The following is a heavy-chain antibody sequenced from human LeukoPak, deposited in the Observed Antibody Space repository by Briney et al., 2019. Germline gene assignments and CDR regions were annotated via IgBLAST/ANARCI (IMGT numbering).Heavy chain of an antibody. CDR1: GFTFSNSA. V-gene: IGHV3-64*01. CDR2: ITSNGDRT. CDR3: ARVGSWDAFDI. Sequence: GGSLRLSCAASGFTFSNSAMHWVRQAPGKGPEYVSAITSNGDRTYYANSVKGRFTISRDNSKNTLYLQMGSLRAEDMAVYYCARVGSWDAFDIWGQGTMVTVST. D-gene: IGHD1-26*01. J-gene: IGHJ3*02.